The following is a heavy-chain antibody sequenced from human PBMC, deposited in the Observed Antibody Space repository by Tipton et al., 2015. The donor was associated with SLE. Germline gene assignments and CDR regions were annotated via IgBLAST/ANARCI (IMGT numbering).Heavy chain of an antibody. V-gene: IGHV4-31*03. CDR3: ARGRSSSPPYYYYYMDV. CDR2: IYYSGSP. D-gene: IGHD6-13*01. J-gene: IGHJ6*03. CDR1: GGSISSGGYY. Sequence: TLSLTCTVSGGSISSGGYYWSWLRQHPGKGLEWIGYIYYSGSPYYNPPLKSRVTISVDTSKNQFSLKLISVAAADTAVYYCARGRSSSPPYYYYYMDVWGKGTTVTVSS.